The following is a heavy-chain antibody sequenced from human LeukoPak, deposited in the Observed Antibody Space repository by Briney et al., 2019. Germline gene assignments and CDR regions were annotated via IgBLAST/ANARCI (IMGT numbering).Heavy chain of an antibody. CDR1: GFTFSSHA. V-gene: IGHV3-23*01. CDR3: AKDGYSSAWYAGDY. D-gene: IGHD6-19*01. J-gene: IGHJ4*02. CDR2: ISGSGGST. Sequence: AGGSLRLSCAASGFTFSSHAMSWVRQAPGKGLEWVSSISGSGGSTYYADSVKGRFTISRDNSKNTLYVQMNSLRAEDTAVYYCAKDGYSSAWYAGDYWGQGTLVTVSS.